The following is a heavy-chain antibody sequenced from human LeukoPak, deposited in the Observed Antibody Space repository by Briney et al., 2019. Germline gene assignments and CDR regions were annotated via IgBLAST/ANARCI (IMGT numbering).Heavy chain of an antibody. Sequence: GASVKVSCKASGYTFTGYYIHWVRQAPGQGLEWMGWINPDNGGAKYAQKFQGRVTMTRETSVSTVYMELTRLRSDDTAVYYCARNPPPRYHYDSSGHSYWGQGTLVTVSS. J-gene: IGHJ4*02. D-gene: IGHD3-22*01. CDR3: ARNPPPRYHYDSSGHSY. V-gene: IGHV1-2*02. CDR1: GYTFTGYY. CDR2: INPDNGGA.